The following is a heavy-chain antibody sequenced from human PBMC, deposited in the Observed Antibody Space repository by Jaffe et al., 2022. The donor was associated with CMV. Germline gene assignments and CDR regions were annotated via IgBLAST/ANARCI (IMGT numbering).Heavy chain of an antibody. J-gene: IGHJ3*02. CDR2: ISSSGSTI. D-gene: IGHD3-22*01. CDR3: ARGPYYYDSSGSPSEGAFDI. CDR1: GFTFSSYE. Sequence: EVQLVESGGGLVQPGGSLRLSCAASGFTFSSYEMNWVRQAPGKGLEWVSYISSSGSTIYYADSVKGRFTISRDNAKNSLYLQMNSLRAEDTAVYYCARGPYYYDSSGSPSEGAFDIWGQGTMVTVSS. V-gene: IGHV3-48*03.